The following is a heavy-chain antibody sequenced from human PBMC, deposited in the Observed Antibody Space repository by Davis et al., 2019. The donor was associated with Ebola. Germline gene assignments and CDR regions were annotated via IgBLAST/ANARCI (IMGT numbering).Heavy chain of an antibody. V-gene: IGHV6-1*01. D-gene: IGHD3-10*01. J-gene: IGHJ6*02. CDR2: TYYRSKWYN. CDR3: ARESFTSGNYYTGYYYYGMDV. Sequence: SQTLSLTCAISGDSVSSNSAAWNWIRQSPSRGLEWLGRTYYRSKWYNDYAVSVKSRITINPDTSKNQFSLKLSSVTAADTAVYYCARESFTSGNYYTGYYYYGMDVWGQGSTVTVSS. CDR1: GDSVSSNSAA.